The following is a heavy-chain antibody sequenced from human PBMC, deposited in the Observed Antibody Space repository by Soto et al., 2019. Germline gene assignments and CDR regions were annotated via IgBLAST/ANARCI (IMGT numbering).Heavy chain of an antibody. CDR1: GGSISSYY. J-gene: IGHJ6*02. D-gene: IGHD3-10*01. CDR3: ARPRITMVREVIKYNMDV. CDR2: IYNSGST. V-gene: IGHV4-59*01. Sequence: PSENLSLTCTVSGGSISSYYWSWIRRPPGKGLEWIGYIYNSGSTHSNPSLQSRVTISVATSKNQYSPKLSSVTAADTGIYSCARPRITMVREVIKYNMDVWRRGTMVT.